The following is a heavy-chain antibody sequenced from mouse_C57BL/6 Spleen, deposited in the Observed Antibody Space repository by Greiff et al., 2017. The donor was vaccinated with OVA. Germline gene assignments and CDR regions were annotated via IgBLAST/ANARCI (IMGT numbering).Heavy chain of an antibody. D-gene: IGHD1-1*01. CDR3: ARRDYYGSNYAMDY. CDR1: GYTFTSYW. CDR2: IYPSDSET. Sequence: QVQLQQPGAELVRPGSSVKLSCKASGYTFTSYWMDWVKQRPGQGLEWIGNIYPSDSETHYNQKFKDKATLTVDKSSSTAYMQLSSLTSEDSAVYYCARRDYYGSNYAMDYWGQGTSVTVSS. V-gene: IGHV1-61*01. J-gene: IGHJ4*01.